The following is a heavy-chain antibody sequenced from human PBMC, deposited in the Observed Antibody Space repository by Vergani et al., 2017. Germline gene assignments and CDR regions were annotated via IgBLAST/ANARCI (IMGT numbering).Heavy chain of an antibody. CDR2: IYHSGST. CDR1: GGSISSSNW. V-gene: IGHV4-4*03. D-gene: IGHD5-12*01. Sequence: QVQLQESGPGLVKPPGTLSLTCAVSGGSISSSNWWSWVRQPPGKGLEWIGEIYHSGSTNYNPSLKSRVTISVDKSKNQFSLKLGSVTAADTAVYYCARGSRGYSGYEIDYYYYGMDVWGQGTTVTVSS. J-gene: IGHJ6*02. CDR3: ARGSRGYSGYEIDYYYYGMDV.